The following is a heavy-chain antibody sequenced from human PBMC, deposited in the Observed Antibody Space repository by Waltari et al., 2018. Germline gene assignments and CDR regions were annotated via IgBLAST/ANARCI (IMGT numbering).Heavy chain of an antibody. J-gene: IGHJ4*02. V-gene: IGHV4-59*01. D-gene: IGHD6-19*01. Sequence: QVQLQESGSGLVKPSETLSLTCTVAGGSISNYYWSWIRQPPGKGMEWIGYIYYNGSTDYYPSPNSRVTISVDTSKSQFSLKLISGTAAYTAVYFCARVALAVAGVLDYWGEGTLVSVSS. CDR1: GGSISNYY. CDR3: ARVALAVAGVLDY. CDR2: IYYNGST.